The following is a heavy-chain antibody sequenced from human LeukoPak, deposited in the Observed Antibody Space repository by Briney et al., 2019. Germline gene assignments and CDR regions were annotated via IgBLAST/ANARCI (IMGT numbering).Heavy chain of an antibody. D-gene: IGHD2-21*01. Sequence: ASVKVSCKASGYTFTSYDINWVRQATGQGLEWMGWMNPNSGNTGYAQKFQGRVTMTRNTSISTAYMELRSLRSDDTAMFYCARDGGDFPDYWGQGTLVTVSS. CDR2: MNPNSGNT. V-gene: IGHV1-8*01. CDR1: GYTFTSYD. J-gene: IGHJ4*02. CDR3: ARDGGDFPDY.